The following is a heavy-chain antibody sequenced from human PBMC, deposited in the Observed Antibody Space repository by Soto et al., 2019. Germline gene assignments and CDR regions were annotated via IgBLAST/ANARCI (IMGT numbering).Heavy chain of an antibody. Sequence: QVQLVQSGAEVKKPGSSVKVSCKASGGTFSSYAISWVRQAPGQGLEWVGGIIPIFGTANYAQKFQGRVPITADESTSTAYMELSSLRSEDTAVYYCARGPDYGAYATYFDFWGQGTLVTVSS. CDR2: IIPIFGTA. V-gene: IGHV1-69*01. CDR1: GGTFSSYA. D-gene: IGHD4-17*01. CDR3: ARGPDYGAYATYFDF. J-gene: IGHJ4*02.